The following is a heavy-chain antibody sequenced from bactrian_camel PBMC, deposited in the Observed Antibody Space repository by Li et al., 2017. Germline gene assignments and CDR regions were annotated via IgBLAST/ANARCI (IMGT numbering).Heavy chain of an antibody. CDR3: AATEAPRLWDGCNGY. CDR2: IDVYGSVR. J-gene: IGHJ6*01. D-gene: IGHD3*01. V-gene: IGHV3-3*01. Sequence: HVQLVESGGGSVQAGGSLKLSCAVSGNSYSGYCMGWFRVGVGKEREEVATIDVYGSVRYAESVKGRFTLSRDSAKNTVYLQMNSLKPENTAVYYCAATEAPRLWDGCNGYWGQGTQVTVS. CDR1: GNSYSGYC.